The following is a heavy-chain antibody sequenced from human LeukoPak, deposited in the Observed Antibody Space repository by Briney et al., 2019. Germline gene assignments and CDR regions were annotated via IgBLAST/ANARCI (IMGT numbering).Heavy chain of an antibody. V-gene: IGHV3-53*01. CDR2: IYSGGST. Sequence: GGSLRLSCAASGFTVSSNYMSWVRQAPGKGLEWVSVIYSGGSTYYSYSVKGRFTISRDNSKTTLYLQMHPLRAEDTAVYYCAREDSSAFDYWGQAPLVTVSS. D-gene: IGHD3-22*01. CDR3: AREDSSAFDY. CDR1: GFTVSSNY. J-gene: IGHJ4*02.